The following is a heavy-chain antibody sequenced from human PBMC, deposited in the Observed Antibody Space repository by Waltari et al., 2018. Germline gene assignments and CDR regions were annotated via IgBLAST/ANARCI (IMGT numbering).Heavy chain of an antibody. Sequence: QVQLQESGPGLVKPSETLSLTCAVSGYSISSGYYWGWIRQPPGKGLEGIGGIYHSGSTYYIPSLKSRVTISVDTSKNQFSLTLSSVTAADTAVYYCARRVAVAGTQVDYWGQGTLVTVSS. D-gene: IGHD6-19*01. CDR1: GYSISSGYY. CDR3: ARRVAVAGTQVDY. J-gene: IGHJ4*02. CDR2: IYHSGST. V-gene: IGHV4-38-2*01.